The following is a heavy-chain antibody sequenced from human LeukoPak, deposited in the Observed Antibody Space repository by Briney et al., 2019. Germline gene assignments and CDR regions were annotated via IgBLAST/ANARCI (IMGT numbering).Heavy chain of an antibody. D-gene: IGHD3-3*01. Sequence: GGSLRLSCAASGFTFSIYWMSWFRQAPGKGLEWVGRIRSKTDGGTTDYAVSVQGRFTISRDDSKNTLYLQMSSLKTEDTAVYYCAKHIYGVVSIQQWGQGTLVTVSS. J-gene: IGHJ1*01. V-gene: IGHV3-15*01. CDR3: AKHIYGVVSIQQ. CDR1: GFTFSIYW. CDR2: IRSKTDGGTT.